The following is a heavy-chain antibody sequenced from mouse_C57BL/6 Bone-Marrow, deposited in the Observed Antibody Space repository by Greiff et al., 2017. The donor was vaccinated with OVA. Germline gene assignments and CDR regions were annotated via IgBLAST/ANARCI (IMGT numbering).Heavy chain of an antibody. Sequence: VKVVESGPGLVQPSQSLSITCTVSGFSLTSYGVHWVRQSPGKGLEWLGVIWSGGSTDYNAAFISRLSISKDNSKSQVFLKMNSLQADDTAIYYCARRGYSKEFAYWGQGTLVTVSA. D-gene: IGHD2-5*01. J-gene: IGHJ3*01. CDR1: GFSLTSYG. CDR2: IWSGGST. CDR3: ARRGYSKEFAY. V-gene: IGHV2-2*01.